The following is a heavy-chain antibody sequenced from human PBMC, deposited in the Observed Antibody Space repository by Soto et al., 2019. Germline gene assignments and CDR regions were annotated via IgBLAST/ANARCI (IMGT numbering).Heavy chain of an antibody. D-gene: IGHD3-10*01. CDR2: ISSNGGST. CDR1: GFTFSSYA. V-gene: IGHV3-64*01. CDR3: ARAVRDYYYMDV. Sequence: HPGGSLRLSCAASGFTFSSYAMHWVRQAPGKGLEYVSAISSNGGSTYYANSVKGRFTISRDNSKNTLYLQMGSLRAEDMAVYYCARAVRDYYYMDVWGKGTTVTVSS. J-gene: IGHJ6*03.